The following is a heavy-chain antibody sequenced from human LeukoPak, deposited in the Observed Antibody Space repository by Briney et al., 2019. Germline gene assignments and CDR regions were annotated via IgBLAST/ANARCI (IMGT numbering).Heavy chain of an antibody. CDR1: GFTFDDYA. CDR2: INWNGGST. CDR3: AKAGYYYDSSGYYLDY. V-gene: IGHV3-20*04. D-gene: IGHD3-22*01. Sequence: PGGSLRLSCAASGFTFDDYAMNWVRQAPGKGLEWVSGINWNGGSTAYADSVKGRFTVSRDNAKNSLYLQMNSLRAEDMALYYCAKAGYYYDSSGYYLDYWGQGTLVTVSS. J-gene: IGHJ4*02.